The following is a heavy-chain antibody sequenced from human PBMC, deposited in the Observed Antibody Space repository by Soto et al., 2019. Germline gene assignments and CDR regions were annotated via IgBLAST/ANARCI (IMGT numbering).Heavy chain of an antibody. D-gene: IGHD2-2*01. J-gene: IGHJ4*02. Sequence: QVQLQESGPGLVKPSQTLSLTCTVSGGSIRSGDYYWSWIRQPPGKGLEWIGYIYHSGSTYYSPPLNTRLTISVDTSSRQVSLKLSSVTAAYTAVYYCARVLVVSVAMYNFGYWGQGTLVTVS. CDR3: ARVLVVSVAMYNFGY. CDR2: IYHSGST. V-gene: IGHV4-30-4*01. CDR1: GGSIRSGDYY.